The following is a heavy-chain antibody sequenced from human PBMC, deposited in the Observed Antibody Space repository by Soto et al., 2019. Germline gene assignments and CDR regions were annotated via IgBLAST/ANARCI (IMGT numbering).Heavy chain of an antibody. CDR2: IYHTGRT. Sequence: SETLSLTCTVTGDSMSRGDYYWSWIRQPPGKGLEWIGFIYHTGRTYYSPSLKGRVDISVDTSKNQFSLKLSSVTAADTAVYYCATSNWFDPWGQGTLVTVS. V-gene: IGHV4-30-4*01. CDR3: ATSNWFDP. CDR1: GDSMSRGDYY. D-gene: IGHD2-2*01. J-gene: IGHJ5*02.